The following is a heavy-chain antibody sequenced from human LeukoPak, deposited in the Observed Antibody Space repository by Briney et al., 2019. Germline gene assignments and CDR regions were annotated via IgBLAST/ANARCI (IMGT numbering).Heavy chain of an antibody. D-gene: IGHD4-23*01. V-gene: IGHV4-39*07. CDR2: IYYSGST. CDR1: GGSISSSSYY. J-gene: IGHJ4*02. Sequence: PSETLSLTCTVSGGSISSSSYYWGWIRQPPGKGLEWNGSIYYSGSTYYNPSLKSRVTISVDTSKNQFSLKLSSVTAADTAVYYCARATSTVVTAWGQGTLVTVSS. CDR3: ARATSTVVTA.